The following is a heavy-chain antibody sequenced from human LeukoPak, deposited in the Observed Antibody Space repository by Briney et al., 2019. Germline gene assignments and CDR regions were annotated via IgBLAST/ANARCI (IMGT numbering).Heavy chain of an antibody. Sequence: PSETLSLTCAVYGGSFSGYYWSWIRQPPGKGLEWIGEINHSGSTNYNPSLKSRVTISVDTSKNQFSLKLSSVTAADTAVYYCARAVFAARQEDWFDPWGQGTLVTVSS. V-gene: IGHV4-34*01. CDR3: ARAVFAARQEDWFDP. CDR1: GGSFSGYY. CDR2: INHSGST. J-gene: IGHJ5*02. D-gene: IGHD6-6*01.